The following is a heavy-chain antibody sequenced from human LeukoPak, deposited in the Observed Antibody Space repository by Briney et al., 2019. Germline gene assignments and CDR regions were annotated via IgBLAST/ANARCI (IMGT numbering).Heavy chain of an antibody. CDR1: GGSISGYY. D-gene: IGHD6-19*01. CDR3: ARPYSSGWYGRKGFDY. Sequence: PSETLSLTCTVSGGSISGYYWSWIRQPPGKGLEWIGEINHSGSTNYNPSLKSRVTISVDTSKNQFSLKLSSVTAADTAVYYCARPYSSGWYGRKGFDYWGQGTLVTVSS. J-gene: IGHJ4*02. V-gene: IGHV4-34*01. CDR2: INHSGST.